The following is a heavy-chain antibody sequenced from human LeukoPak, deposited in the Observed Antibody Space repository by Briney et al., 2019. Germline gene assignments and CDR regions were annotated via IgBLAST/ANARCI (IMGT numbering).Heavy chain of an antibody. CDR2: INHSGST. D-gene: IGHD6-19*01. J-gene: IGHJ6*03. CDR3: ARALHGGSGWTPARYYYYMDV. CDR1: GGSFSGYY. Sequence: PSETLSLTCAVYGGSFSGYYWSWIRQPPGKGLEWIGEINHSGSTNYNPSLKSRVTISVDTSKNQFSLKLSSVTAADTAVYYCARALHGGSGWTPARYYYYMDVWGKGTTVTVSS. V-gene: IGHV4-34*01.